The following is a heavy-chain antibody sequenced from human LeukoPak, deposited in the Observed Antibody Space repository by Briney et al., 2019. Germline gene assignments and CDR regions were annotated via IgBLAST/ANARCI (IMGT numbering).Heavy chain of an antibody. Sequence: SVKVSCKASGGTFSSYAISWVRQAPGQGLEWMGGIIPIFGTANYAQKFQGRVTLTPDESTSTAYMELSSPRSEDTAVYYCARGPSSGPYYYGMDVWGQGTTVTVSS. D-gene: IGHD6-6*01. J-gene: IGHJ6*02. CDR1: GGTFSSYA. CDR2: IIPIFGTA. CDR3: ARGPSSGPYYYGMDV. V-gene: IGHV1-69*13.